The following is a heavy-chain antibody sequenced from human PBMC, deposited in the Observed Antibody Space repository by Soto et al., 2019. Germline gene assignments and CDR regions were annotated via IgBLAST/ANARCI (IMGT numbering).Heavy chain of an antibody. CDR2: ISHTGRT. J-gene: IGHJ4*02. CDR3: ARDDTTGLFDF. D-gene: IGHD4-17*01. V-gene: IGHV4-59*01. CDR1: TGSMMTYY. Sequence: TSETLSLTCSVSTGSMMTYYWTWIRQSPGKGLEWIGQISHTGRTKYNPSLESRVTISVDTSRKQFSLKLTSVTAADTALYYCARDDTTGLFDFWGQGTLVTVSS.